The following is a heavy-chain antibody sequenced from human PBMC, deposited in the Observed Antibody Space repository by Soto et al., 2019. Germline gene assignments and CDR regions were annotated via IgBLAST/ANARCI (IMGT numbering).Heavy chain of an antibody. CDR1: GFSFSNSA. V-gene: IGHV3-23*01. CDR2: ISGSGGST. J-gene: IGHJ4*02. CDR3: ARDLHAGIDY. Sequence: SGGSLXLSCAASGFSFSNSAMTWVRQAPGKGLEWVSTISGSGGSTYYADSMKGRCTISRDNSRNTLYLQMNSLRAEDTALYYCARDLHAGIDYWGQGTPVTVSS.